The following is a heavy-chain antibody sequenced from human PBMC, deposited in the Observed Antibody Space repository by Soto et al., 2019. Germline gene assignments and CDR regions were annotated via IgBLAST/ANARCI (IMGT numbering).Heavy chain of an antibody. CDR1: GLTSSTYA. D-gene: IGHD4-17*01. J-gene: IGHJ4*02. Sequence: EVQLLESGGDLVQPGGSLRLSCAASGLTSSTYAMSWVRQAPGKGLEWVSGISGSGGNTYYADSVKGRFTISRDNSKNMLYLQMNSLRDEDTAVYYCAKRLTIVTTVFDCWGQGTLVTVSS. V-gene: IGHV3-23*01. CDR2: ISGSGGNT. CDR3: AKRLTIVTTVFDC.